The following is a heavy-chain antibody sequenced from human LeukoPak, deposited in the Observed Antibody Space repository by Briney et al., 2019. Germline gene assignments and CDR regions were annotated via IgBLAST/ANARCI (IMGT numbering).Heavy chain of an antibody. CDR1: GGTFSSYA. D-gene: IGHD1-14*01. CDR3: ARVISGTWLWF. J-gene: IGHJ4*02. V-gene: IGHV1-69*04. Sequence: SVKVSCKASGGTFSSYAITWVRQAPGLGLEWMGRIIPTLEVANYAQKFQGRVTITADKSTSIAYMELSSLRPEDTAVYYCARVISGTWLWFWGQGTLVTVSS. CDR2: IIPTLEVA.